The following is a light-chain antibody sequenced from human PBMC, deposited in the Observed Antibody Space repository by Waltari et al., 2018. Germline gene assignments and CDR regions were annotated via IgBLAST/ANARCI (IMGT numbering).Light chain of an antibody. V-gene: IGKV3-11*01. CDR1: QSVGTS. Sequence: EIVLTQSQATLPTSPGERATHSCRASQSVGTSLAWYQQTPGQAPRILIWDASNRARGTPARFSGSGSGTDFTLTISGLEPEDFAVYYCQQRSNWPPELTFGGGTKVEIK. CDR2: DAS. J-gene: IGKJ4*01. CDR3: QQRSNWPPELT.